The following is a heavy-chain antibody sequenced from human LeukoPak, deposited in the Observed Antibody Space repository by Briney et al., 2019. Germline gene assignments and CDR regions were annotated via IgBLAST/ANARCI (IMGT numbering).Heavy chain of an antibody. CDR1: GGTFSSYA. CDR2: IIPIFGTA. J-gene: IGHJ6*03. CDR3: ARDPPYYYMDV. V-gene: IGHV1-69*05. Sequence: SSVKVSCKASGGTFSSYAISWVRQAPGQGLEWMGRIIPIFGTANYAQEFQGRVTITTDASTSTAYMELSSLRSEDTAVYYCARDPPYYYMDVWGKGTTVTVSS.